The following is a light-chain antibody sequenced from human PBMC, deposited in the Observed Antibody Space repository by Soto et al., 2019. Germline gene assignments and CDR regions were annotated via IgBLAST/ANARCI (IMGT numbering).Light chain of an antibody. CDR1: QSVSSSY. Sequence: ENVLKQSPGTLSLYPGERATLSCRASQSVSSSYLAWYQQKPGQAPRLLIYDASNRATGIPARFSGSGSGTDFTLTISSLEPEDFAVYYCQQRSNWPLTFGGGTKVDI. CDR2: DAS. CDR3: QQRSNWPLT. J-gene: IGKJ4*01. V-gene: IGKV3D-20*02.